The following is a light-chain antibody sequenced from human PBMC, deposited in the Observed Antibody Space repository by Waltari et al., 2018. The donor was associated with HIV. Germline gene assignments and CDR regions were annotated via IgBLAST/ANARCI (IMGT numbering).Light chain of an antibody. V-gene: IGLV1-44*01. CDR3: ASWEDSLNGVV. Sequence: QSVLTQPPSASGTPGQRVTMSCSASSSNLGRTSVNWSQQLPGTAPKLLIYSDNQRPFGVPDRFSGSKSGTSGSLAISGLQSEDEAVYYCASWEDSLNGVVFGGGTKLTVL. CDR2: SDN. CDR1: SSNLGRTS. J-gene: IGLJ2*01.